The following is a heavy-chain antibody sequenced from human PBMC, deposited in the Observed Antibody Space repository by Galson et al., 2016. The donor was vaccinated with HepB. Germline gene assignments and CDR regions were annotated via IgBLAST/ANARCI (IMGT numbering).Heavy chain of an antibody. D-gene: IGHD4-17*01. Sequence: SLRLSCAASGFTFGDYAMFWVRQSPGKGLEWVSTISWNGDDVFYGDSVKGRFTISRDNARNLLYLQMSSLRPEDTALYYCAREQTTVTTNFGTGVWGNGTAVTVSS. CDR1: GFTFGDYA. CDR3: AREQTTVTTNFGTGV. V-gene: IGHV3-9*01. J-gene: IGHJ6*04. CDR2: ISWNGDDV.